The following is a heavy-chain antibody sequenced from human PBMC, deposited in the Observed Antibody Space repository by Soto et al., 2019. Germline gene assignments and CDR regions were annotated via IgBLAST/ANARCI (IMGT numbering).Heavy chain of an antibody. CDR2: ISSSSSSI. J-gene: IGHJ3*01. V-gene: IGHV3-48*01. CDR3: ARGSGPGRSAFDV. CDR1: GFTFSSYS. Sequence: GGSLRLSCAASGFTFSSYSMNWVRQAPGKGLECISYISSSSSSIYYADSVKGRFTISRDNAKNSLYLQMNSLRAEDTAVYYCARGSGPGRSAFDVWGQGTMVTVSS. D-gene: IGHD3-10*01.